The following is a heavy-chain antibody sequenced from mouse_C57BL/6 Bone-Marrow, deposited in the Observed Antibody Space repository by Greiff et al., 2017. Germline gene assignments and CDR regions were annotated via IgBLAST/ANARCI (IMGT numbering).Heavy chain of an antibody. CDR2: ISNGGGSP. Sequence: EVHLVESGGGLVQPGGSLKLSCAASGFTFSDYYMYWVRQTPEKRLEWVAYISNGGGSPYYPDTVKGRFTISRDNAKNTLYLQMSRLKSEDTAMYYCARQGGTGYFDYWGQGTTLTVSS. V-gene: IGHV5-12*01. CDR3: ARQGGTGYFDY. CDR1: GFTFSDYY. D-gene: IGHD3-3*01. J-gene: IGHJ2*01.